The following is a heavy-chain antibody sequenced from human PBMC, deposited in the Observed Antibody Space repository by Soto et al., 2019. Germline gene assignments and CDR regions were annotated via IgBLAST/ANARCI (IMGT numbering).Heavy chain of an antibody. Sequence: GGSLRLSCAASGFTFSSYAMSWVRQAPGKGLEWVSAISGSGGSTYYADSVKGRFTISRDNSKNTLYLQMNSLRAEDTAVYYCAKDSRPLTGTTFAFDILGQGQWSPSPQ. CDR1: GFTFSSYA. CDR3: AKDSRPLTGTTFAFDI. V-gene: IGHV3-23*01. CDR2: ISGSGGST. D-gene: IGHD1-7*01. J-gene: IGHJ3*02.